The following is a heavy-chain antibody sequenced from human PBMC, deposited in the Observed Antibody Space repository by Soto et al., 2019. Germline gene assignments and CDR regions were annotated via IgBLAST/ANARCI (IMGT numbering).Heavy chain of an antibody. CDR2: IRFDGTDE. J-gene: IGHJ4*02. V-gene: IGHV3-33*01. CDR1: KSIFTGYG. CDR3: ARDGIGGTDFRGFLDY. D-gene: IGHD1-1*01. Sequence: QVLLVESGGGVAQPGGSLRLSCAASKSIFTGYGMHWVRQTPGKGLEWVAVIRFDGTDEHYADSVKGRFTISRDNSKNMLYLQMNSLRVEATALYYRARDGIGGTDFRGFLDYWGQGTLVTVSS.